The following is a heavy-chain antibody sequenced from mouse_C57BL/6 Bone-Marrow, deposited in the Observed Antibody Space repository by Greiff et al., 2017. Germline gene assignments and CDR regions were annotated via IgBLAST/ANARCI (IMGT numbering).Heavy chain of an antibody. D-gene: IGHD1-1*01. J-gene: IGHJ1*03. CDR3: ASGLLITTVGFDV. V-gene: IGHV5-12*01. Sequence: EVKVEESGGGLVQPGGSLKLSCAASGFTFSDYYMYWVRQTPEKRLEWVAYISNGGGSTYYPDTVKGRFTISRDNAKNTLYLQMSRLKSEDTAMYYCASGLLITTVGFDVWGTGTTVTVSS. CDR1: GFTFSDYY. CDR2: ISNGGGST.